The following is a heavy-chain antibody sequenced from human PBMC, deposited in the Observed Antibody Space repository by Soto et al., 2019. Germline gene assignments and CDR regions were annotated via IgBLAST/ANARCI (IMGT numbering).Heavy chain of an antibody. J-gene: IGHJ6*02. Sequence: QVQLVESGGGVAQPGRSLRISCTGSVFTFSGHAMHWVRQAPGKGLERVTQIWYDGSNKYTISRDNSKNTLYLQMNSLRVEDTDVYYCARDGQGLVPYALDVWCQGTSVSVSS. V-gene: IGHV3-33*01. D-gene: IGHD6-19*01. CDR2: IWYDGSNK. CDR1: VFTFSGHA. CDR3: ARDGQGLVPYALDV.